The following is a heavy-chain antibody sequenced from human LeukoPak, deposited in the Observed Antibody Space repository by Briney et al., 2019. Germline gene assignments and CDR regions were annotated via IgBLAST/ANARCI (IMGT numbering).Heavy chain of an antibody. CDR1: GFTFSIYD. J-gene: IGHJ4*02. Sequence: GGSLRLSCVASGFTFSIYDLSWVRQAPGKGLECVSAIDRGVGSTYYADSVKGRFTISRDNAKNSLYLQMNSLRAEDTAVYYCALVRDSSFDYWGQGTLVTVSS. V-gene: IGHV3-23*01. CDR3: ALVRDSSFDY. D-gene: IGHD3-22*01. CDR2: IDRGVGST.